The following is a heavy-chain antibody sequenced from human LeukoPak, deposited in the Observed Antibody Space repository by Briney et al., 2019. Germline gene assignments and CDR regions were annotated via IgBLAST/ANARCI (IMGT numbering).Heavy chain of an antibody. D-gene: IGHD6-13*01. CDR1: GYTFTSYD. CDR2: MNPNSGNT. CDR3: ARAAAGRNLYFDY. Sequence: EASVKVSCKASGYTFTSYDINWVRQATGQGLEWMGWMNPNSGNTGYAQKFQGRVTITRNTSISTAYMELSSLRSEDTAVYYCARAAAGRNLYFDYWGQGTLVTVSS. V-gene: IGHV1-8*03. J-gene: IGHJ4*02.